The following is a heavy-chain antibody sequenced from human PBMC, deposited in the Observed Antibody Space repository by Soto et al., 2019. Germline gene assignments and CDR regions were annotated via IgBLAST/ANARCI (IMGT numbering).Heavy chain of an antibody. CDR1: GGAINTNNYY. CDR2: VFYDGTT. Sequence: QLQLQESGPGPVKPSGTLSLTCTVSGGAINTNNYYWGWVRQPPGKGLEWIGSVFYDGTTYYSPSLKSRVPISLATSRTQFSLKLNSVTAADTAVYYCARLVVVSPVANVWGQGTLVTVSS. V-gene: IGHV4-39*01. D-gene: IGHD2-2*01. J-gene: IGHJ4*02. CDR3: ARLVVVSPVANV.